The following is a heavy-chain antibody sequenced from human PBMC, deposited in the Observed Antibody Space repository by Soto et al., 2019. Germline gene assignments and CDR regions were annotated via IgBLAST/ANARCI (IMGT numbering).Heavy chain of an antibody. V-gene: IGHV4-59*11. CDR2: IHYSGST. CDR1: GGSISSHY. Sequence: QVQLQESGPGLVKPSETLSLTCTVSGGSISSHYWAWIRQPPGKGLEWIGYIHYSGSTNYNASLKRRVTIAVDTSKNQFSLKLRSVTAADTAVYYCARGGIAARKGRWFDPWGQGTLVTVSS. J-gene: IGHJ5*02. CDR3: ARGGIAARKGRWFDP. D-gene: IGHD6-6*01.